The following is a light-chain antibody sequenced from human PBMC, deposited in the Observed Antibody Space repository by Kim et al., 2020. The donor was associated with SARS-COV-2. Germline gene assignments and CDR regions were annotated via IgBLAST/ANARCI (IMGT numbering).Light chain of an antibody. CDR1: QSVSSSY. Sequence: YPGQRATLSCRASQSVSSSYLAWYQQKPGQAPRLLIYGASSRATGIPDRFSGSGSGTDFTFTISRLEPEDFAVYYCQQYGSSPRTFGQGTKVDIK. CDR3: QQYGSSPRT. CDR2: GAS. V-gene: IGKV3-20*01. J-gene: IGKJ1*01.